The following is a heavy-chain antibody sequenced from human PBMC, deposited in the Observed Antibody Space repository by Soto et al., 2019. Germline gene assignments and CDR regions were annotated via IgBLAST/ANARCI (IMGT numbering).Heavy chain of an antibody. V-gene: IGHV5-51*01. CDR3: ARHASSGWDHDAFDI. CDR2: IYPGGSNT. D-gene: IGHD6-19*01. J-gene: IGHJ3*02. CDR1: GYSLISYW. Sequence: GESLKISCKGSGYSLISYWIGWVRQMPGKGLEWMGIIYPGGSNTIYSPSFQGQVTISADKSISTAYLQWSSLKASDTAMYYCARHASSGWDHDAFDIWGQGTMVTVSS.